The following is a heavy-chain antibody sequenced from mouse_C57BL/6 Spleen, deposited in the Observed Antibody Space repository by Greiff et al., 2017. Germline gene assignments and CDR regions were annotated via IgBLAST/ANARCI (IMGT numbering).Heavy chain of an antibody. D-gene: IGHD1-1*01. CDR1: GFTFSSYT. CDR2: ISGGGGNT. Sequence: EVKVVESGGGLVKPGGSLQLSCAASGFTFSSYTMSWVRQTPEKRLEWVATISGGGGNTYYPDSVKGRFTISRDNAKISLYLHMSSLRSEDTALYYCARQKDYYGSGYGLFADWGSGTLVTVSA. J-gene: IGHJ3*01. V-gene: IGHV5-9*01. CDR3: ARQKDYYGSGYGLFAD.